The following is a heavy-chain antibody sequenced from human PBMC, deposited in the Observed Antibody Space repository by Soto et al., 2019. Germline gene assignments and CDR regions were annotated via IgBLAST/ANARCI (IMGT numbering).Heavy chain of an antibody. CDR2: IYYSGST. J-gene: IGHJ6*02. V-gene: IGHV4-31*03. D-gene: IGHD3-3*01. CDR1: GGSISSGGYY. CDR3: ARAITIFGNYYYYYGMDV. Sequence: SETLSLTCTVSGGSISSGGYYWSWIRQHPGKGLEWIGYIYYSGSTYYNPSLKSRVTISVDTSKNQFPLKLSSVTAADTAVYYCARAITIFGNYYYYYGMDVWGQGTMVTVSS.